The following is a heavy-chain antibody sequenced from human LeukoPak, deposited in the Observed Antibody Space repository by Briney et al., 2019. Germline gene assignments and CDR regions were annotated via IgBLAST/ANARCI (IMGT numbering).Heavy chain of an antibody. J-gene: IGHJ4*02. Sequence: GGSLRLSCAASGFMFSSFSMNWVRQAPGKGLEGVSSITSSSGYMYYADSVKGRFTISRDNAKNSLYLQMNSLSAEDTAVYYCARIEGSYSYFDYWGQGTLVTVSS. D-gene: IGHD1-26*01. CDR3: ARIEGSYSYFDY. CDR2: ITSSSGYM. V-gene: IGHV3-21*01. CDR1: GFMFSSFS.